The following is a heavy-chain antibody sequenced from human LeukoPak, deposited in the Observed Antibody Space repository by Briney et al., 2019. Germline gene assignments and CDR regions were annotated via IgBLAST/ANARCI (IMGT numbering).Heavy chain of an antibody. J-gene: IGHJ5*02. CDR1: GGSISNYY. CDR2: ISYTWST. Sequence: SGTVSLTCTVSGGSISNYYWSWIRQPPGEGLEWIGFISYTWSTNYNPSRKSRVTVSVDTSKNQFSLKVTSVTAADTAVYYCARTIKSGNYYWFDPWGQGTLVTVSS. V-gene: IGHV4-59*01. CDR3: ARTIKSGNYYWFDP. D-gene: IGHD1-26*01.